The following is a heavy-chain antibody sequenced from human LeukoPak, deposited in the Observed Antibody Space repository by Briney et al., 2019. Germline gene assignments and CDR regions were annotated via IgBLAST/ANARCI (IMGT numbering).Heavy chain of an antibody. Sequence: SVKVSCKASGGTFSSYAISRVRQAPGQGLEWMGRIIPILGIANYAQKFQGRVTITADKSTSTAYMELSSLRSEDTAVYYCARDVRPNYYDSSGYYYYGMDVWGQGTTVTVSS. J-gene: IGHJ6*02. CDR1: GGTFSSYA. V-gene: IGHV1-69*04. CDR3: ARDVRPNYYDSSGYYYYGMDV. CDR2: IIPILGIA. D-gene: IGHD3-22*01.